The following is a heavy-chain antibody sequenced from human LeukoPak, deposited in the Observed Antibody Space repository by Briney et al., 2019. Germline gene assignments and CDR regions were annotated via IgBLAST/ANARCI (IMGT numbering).Heavy chain of an antibody. Sequence: SRKVSWKASGGTFSSYAISWVRHAPGQGLGWRGRRSPIFGTENYAQKFQGRVTITTDETTSTAYMELSSLRSEDTAVYYCARGYSSWDDAFDIWGQGTMVTVSS. V-gene: IGHV1-69*05. CDR2: RSPIFGTE. CDR1: GGTFSSYA. CDR3: ARGYSSWDDAFDI. J-gene: IGHJ3*02. D-gene: IGHD6-13*01.